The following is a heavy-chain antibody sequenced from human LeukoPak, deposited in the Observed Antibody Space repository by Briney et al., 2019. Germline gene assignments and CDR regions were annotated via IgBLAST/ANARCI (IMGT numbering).Heavy chain of an antibody. D-gene: IGHD3-3*01. CDR3: ARRFGNPTGGYYYYYMDV. CDR2: IYTSGST. J-gene: IGHJ6*03. CDR1: GGSISSYY. V-gene: IGHV4-4*09. Sequence: SETLSLTCTVSGGSISSYYWSWIRQPPGKGLEWIGYIYTSGSTNYNPSLKSRVTISVDTSKNQFSLKLSSVTAADTAVYYCARRFGNPTGGYYYYYMDVWGKGTTVTVSS.